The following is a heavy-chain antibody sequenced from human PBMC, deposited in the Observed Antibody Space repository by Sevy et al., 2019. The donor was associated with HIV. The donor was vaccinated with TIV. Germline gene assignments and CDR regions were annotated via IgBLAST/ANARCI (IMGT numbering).Heavy chain of an antibody. CDR2: IKQDGSEK. CDR3: ARGSGGPRYSSRWYEDYYFDY. Sequence: GGSLRLSCAASGFTFSSYWMSWVRQAPGKGLEWVANIKQDGSEKYYVDSVKGRFTISRDNAKNSLYLQMNSLRAEDTAVYYCARGSGGPRYSSRWYEDYYFDYWGQGTLVTVSS. V-gene: IGHV3-7*03. J-gene: IGHJ4*02. CDR1: GFTFSSYW. D-gene: IGHD6-19*01.